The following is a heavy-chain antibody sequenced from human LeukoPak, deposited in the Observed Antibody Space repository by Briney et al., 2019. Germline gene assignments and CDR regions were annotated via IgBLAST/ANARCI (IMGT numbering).Heavy chain of an antibody. J-gene: IGHJ4*02. CDR1: GFSFWSYG. D-gene: IGHD2-21*02. V-gene: IGHV3-23*01. Sequence: GGSLRLSRAASGFSFWSYGMSWVRQAPGKGLEWVSTTTDSGASTWYADSVKGRFTISRDNSKNTLQLQMNSLRAEDTAVYYCARRDVVVTGHYFDYWGQGILVTVSS. CDR2: TTDSGAST. CDR3: ARRDVVVTGHYFDY.